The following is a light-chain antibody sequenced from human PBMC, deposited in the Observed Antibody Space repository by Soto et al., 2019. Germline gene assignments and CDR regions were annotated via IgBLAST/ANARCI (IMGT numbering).Light chain of an antibody. CDR3: QQYNSYIWT. CDR2: DAS. J-gene: IGKJ1*01. Sequence: DIKMTQSPSTLSASVGDRVTITCRASQSISSWLAWYQQKPGKAPKLLIYDASSLESGVPSRFSGSGSGTEFTLTISSLQPDDFATYYCQQYNSYIWTFGQGTKVEIK. V-gene: IGKV1-5*01. CDR1: QSISSW.